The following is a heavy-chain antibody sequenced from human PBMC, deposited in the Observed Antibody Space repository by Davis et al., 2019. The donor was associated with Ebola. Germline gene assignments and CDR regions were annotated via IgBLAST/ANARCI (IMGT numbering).Heavy chain of an antibody. J-gene: IGHJ4*02. V-gene: IGHV3-73*01. CDR1: GFTFSGSA. D-gene: IGHD6-13*01. Sequence: GESLKISCAASGFTFSGSAMHWVRQASGKGLEWVVRIRSKANSYATAHAASVKGRFTISRDDSKNTADLQMNSLKTEDTAVYYCTSTAGTNDYWGQGTLVTVSS. CDR3: TSTAGTNDY. CDR2: IRSKANSYAT.